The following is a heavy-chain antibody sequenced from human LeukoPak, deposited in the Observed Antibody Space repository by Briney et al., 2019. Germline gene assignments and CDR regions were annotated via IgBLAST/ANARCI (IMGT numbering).Heavy chain of an antibody. Sequence: GESLKISCKGSGYSFTSYWIGWVRQIPGKGLEWMGIIYPGDSDTRYSPSFQGQVTISADKSISTAYLQWSSLKASDTAMYYCARLSGGPQQLIPFDYWGQGTLVTVSS. D-gene: IGHD6-13*01. CDR1: GYSFTSYW. CDR2: IYPGDSDT. CDR3: ARLSGGPQQLIPFDY. J-gene: IGHJ4*02. V-gene: IGHV5-51*01.